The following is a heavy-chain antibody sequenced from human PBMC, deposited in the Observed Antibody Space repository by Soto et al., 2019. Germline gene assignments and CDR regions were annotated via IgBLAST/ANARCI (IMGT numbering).Heavy chain of an antibody. D-gene: IGHD3-16*02. CDR1: GFTFSSYA. Sequence: EVQLLESGGGLVQPGGSLRLSCAASGFTFSSYAMSWVRQAPGKGLEWVSAISGSGGSTYYADPVKGRFTISRDNSKNTLYLQRNSLRAEDTAVYYCAKASSLFSYYFDFWGQGTLVTVSS. CDR3: AKASSLFSYYFDF. V-gene: IGHV3-23*01. J-gene: IGHJ4*02. CDR2: ISGSGGST.